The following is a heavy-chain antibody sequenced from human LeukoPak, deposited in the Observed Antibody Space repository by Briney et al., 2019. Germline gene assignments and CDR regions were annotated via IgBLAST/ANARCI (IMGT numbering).Heavy chain of an antibody. Sequence: GGSLRLSCAASGFTFSSYGMHWVRQAPGKGLEWVAVISYDGSNKYYADSVKGRFTISRGNAKNSLYLQMNSLRAEDTAVYYCARGKQLVDYWGQGTLVTVSS. J-gene: IGHJ4*02. V-gene: IGHV3-30*03. D-gene: IGHD6-6*01. CDR2: ISYDGSNK. CDR3: ARGKQLVDY. CDR1: GFTFSSYG.